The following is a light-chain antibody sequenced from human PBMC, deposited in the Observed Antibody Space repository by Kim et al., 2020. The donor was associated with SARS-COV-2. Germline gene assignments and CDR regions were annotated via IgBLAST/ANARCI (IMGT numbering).Light chain of an antibody. CDR2: EDN. V-gene: IGLV2-23*01. CDR1: NNDVGSHDL. CDR3: CSYANGGTWV. Sequence: GQVITISCSRTNNDVGSHDLVSWYQHHPGTAPMLVIYEDNRRPSGVSSRFSGSKSGNTASLTICGLQPEDAADYCSCSYANGGTWVFGGGTQLTVL. J-gene: IGLJ3*02.